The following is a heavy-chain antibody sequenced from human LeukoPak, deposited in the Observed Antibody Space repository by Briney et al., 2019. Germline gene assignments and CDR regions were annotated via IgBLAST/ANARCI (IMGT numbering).Heavy chain of an antibody. D-gene: IGHD2-2*01. Sequence: GGSLRLSCAASGFIVSDFWMTWVRQAPGKGLEWVAIIKPDGSEKYYVDSVKGRFTFSRDNARNSLYLQMNSLRAEDTAVYYCARYSCSSSTCYLFDYWGQGTLVTVSS. J-gene: IGHJ4*02. CDR1: GFIVSDFW. CDR2: IKPDGSEK. V-gene: IGHV3-7*01. CDR3: ARYSCSSSTCYLFDY.